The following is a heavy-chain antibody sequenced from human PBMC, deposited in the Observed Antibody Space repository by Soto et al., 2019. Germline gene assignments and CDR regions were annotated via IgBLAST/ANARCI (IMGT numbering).Heavy chain of an antibody. J-gene: IGHJ4*02. Sequence: ASVKVSCKASGYTITSYAMHWVRQAPGQRLEWMGWINGDSGNTKYSQKFQGRVTIIRDTSASTAYMELSSLRSEDTAVYYCARGYCSSTTCYFQDYWGQGTLVTVSS. V-gene: IGHV1-3*01. CDR2: INGDSGNT. D-gene: IGHD2-2*01. CDR3: ARGYCSSTTCYFQDY. CDR1: GYTITSYA.